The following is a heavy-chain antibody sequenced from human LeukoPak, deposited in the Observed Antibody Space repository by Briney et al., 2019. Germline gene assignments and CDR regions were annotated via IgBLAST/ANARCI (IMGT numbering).Heavy chain of an antibody. J-gene: IGHJ4*02. V-gene: IGHV3-74*01. Sequence: PGGSLRLSCAASGFTFSTSWMHWVRQAPGKGLVWVSRINSDGKSTNYADFVKGRFTISRDNAKNTLYLQTNSLRAEDTAVYYCVRDMGYYDKVWGQGTLVTVSS. CDR1: GFTFSTSW. CDR2: INSDGKST. CDR3: VRDMGYYDKV. D-gene: IGHD3-22*01.